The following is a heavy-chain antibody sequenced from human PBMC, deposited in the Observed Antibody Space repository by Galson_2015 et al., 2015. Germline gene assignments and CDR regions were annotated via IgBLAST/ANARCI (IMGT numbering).Heavy chain of an antibody. D-gene: IGHD7-27*01. CDR1: GFTFSSYS. CDR3: ARSPGLGMRGAFDI. J-gene: IGHJ3*02. V-gene: IGHV3-21*01. CDR2: ISSGSSYI. Sequence: SLRLSCAASGFTFSSYSMNWVRQAPGKGLEWVSSISSGSSYIYYADPVKGRFTISRDNAKNSLYLQMNSLRAEDTAVYYCARSPGLGMRGAFDIWGQGTMVTVSS.